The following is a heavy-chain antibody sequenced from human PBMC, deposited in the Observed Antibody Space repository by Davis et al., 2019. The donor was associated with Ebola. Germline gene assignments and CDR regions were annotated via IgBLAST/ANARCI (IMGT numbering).Heavy chain of an antibody. CDR1: GGTFSSYA. J-gene: IGHJ4*02. CDR3: ARGPKDKIYYFDY. D-gene: IGHD2-15*01. Sequence: SVKVSCKASGGTFSSYAISWVRQAPGQGLEWMGGIIPIFGTANYAQKFQGRVTITADESTSTAYMELSRLRSDDTAVYYCARGPKDKIYYFDYWGQGTLVTVSS. V-gene: IGHV1-69*13. CDR2: IIPIFGTA.